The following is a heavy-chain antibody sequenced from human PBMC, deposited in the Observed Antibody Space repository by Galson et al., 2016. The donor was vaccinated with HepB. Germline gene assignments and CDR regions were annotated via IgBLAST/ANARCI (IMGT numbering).Heavy chain of an antibody. Sequence: SLRLSCAASGFTFSSYDMNWVRQAPGKGLEWVSYISSSGSTIYYADSVKGRFTISRDNAKNSLYLQMNSLRAEDTAVYYCARGKGGSFLDHWGQGAQVTVSS. D-gene: IGHD1-26*01. V-gene: IGHV3-48*03. CDR3: ARGKGGSFLDH. CDR1: GFTFSSYD. CDR2: ISSSGSTI. J-gene: IGHJ4*02.